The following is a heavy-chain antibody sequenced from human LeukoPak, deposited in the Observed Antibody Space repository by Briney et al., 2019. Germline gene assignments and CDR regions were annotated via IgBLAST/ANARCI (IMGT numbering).Heavy chain of an antibody. J-gene: IGHJ4*02. CDR1: GGSISSGGYS. CDR2: IYYSGST. V-gene: IGHV4-30-4*07. CDR3: ARGLWFGEQLSY. D-gene: IGHD3-10*01. Sequence: SETLSLTCAVSGGSISSGGYSWRWIRQPPGKGLEWIGYIYYSGSTYYNPSLKSRVTISVDTSKNQFSLKLSSVTAADTAVYYCARGLWFGEQLSYWGQGTLVTVSS.